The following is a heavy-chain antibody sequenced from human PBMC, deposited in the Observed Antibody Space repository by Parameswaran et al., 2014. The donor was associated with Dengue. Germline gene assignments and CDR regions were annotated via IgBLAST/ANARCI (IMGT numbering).Heavy chain of an antibody. CDR2: IRYNGTNK. V-gene: IGHV3-30*02. J-gene: IGHJ4*02. Sequence: WIRQPPGKGLEWVAFIRYNGTNKNYVDSVKGRFTISRDNSKNTLYLQVNSLRTEDTAVYYCAKDRHPYSGSYYYFDYWGQGTPVTVSS. D-gene: IGHD1-26*01. CDR3: AKDRHPYSGSYYYFDY.